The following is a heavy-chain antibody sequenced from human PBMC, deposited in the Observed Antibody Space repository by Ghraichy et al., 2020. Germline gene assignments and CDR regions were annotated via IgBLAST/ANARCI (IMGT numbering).Heavy chain of an antibody. CDR3: ASLGAVAGIYFDY. Sequence: SETLSLTCTVSGGSVSSGSYYWSWIRQPPGKGLEWIGYIYYSGSTNYNPSLKSRVSISVDTSKNQFSLKLSSVTAADTAVYYCASLGAVAGIYFDYWGQGTLVTVSS. J-gene: IGHJ4*02. CDR2: IYYSGST. D-gene: IGHD6-19*01. V-gene: IGHV4-61*01. CDR1: GGSVSSGSYY.